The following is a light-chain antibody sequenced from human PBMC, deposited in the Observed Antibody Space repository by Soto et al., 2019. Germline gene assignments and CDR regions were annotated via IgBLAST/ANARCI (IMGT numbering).Light chain of an antibody. CDR2: GAS. CDR3: QQYGSSPRT. CDR1: QSVSRNS. J-gene: IGKJ1*01. V-gene: IGKV3-20*01. Sequence: LSVSTQSRATLSCRASQSVSRNSLAWYQQRPGQAPRLLIFGASSRATGIPDRFSGSGSGTDFTLTISRLEPEDFAVYYCQQYGSSPRTFGQGTKV.